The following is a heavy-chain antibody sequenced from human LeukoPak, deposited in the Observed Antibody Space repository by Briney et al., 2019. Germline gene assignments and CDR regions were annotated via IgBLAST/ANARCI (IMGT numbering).Heavy chain of an antibody. V-gene: IGHV3-21*01. CDR2: ISSSSSYI. D-gene: IGHD4/OR15-4a*01. CDR3: ARDGAIAGRSYSR. CDR1: GFTFSSYS. J-gene: IGHJ4*02. Sequence: GGSLRLSCAASGFTFSSYSMNWVRQAPGKGLEWVSSISSSSSYIYYADSVKGRFTISRDNAKNSLYLQMNSLRAEDTAVYYCARDGAIAGRSYSRWGQGTLVTVSS.